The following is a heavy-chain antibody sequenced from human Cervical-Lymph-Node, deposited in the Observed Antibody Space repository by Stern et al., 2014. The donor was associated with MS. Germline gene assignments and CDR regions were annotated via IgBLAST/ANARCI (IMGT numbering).Heavy chain of an antibody. Sequence: VQLVQSGAEVKKPGSSVKVSCKASFRNYAVNWVRQAPGQGLEWMGGIIPMFGTPKYAQKFQGRVTITADGSTSTAYMELSSLRSEDTAVYYCARGWVAMGQYYYYGMDVWGQGTAVTVSS. CDR2: IIPMFGTP. CDR1: FRNYA. V-gene: IGHV1-69*01. J-gene: IGHJ6*02. CDR3: ARGWVAMGQYYYYGMDV. D-gene: IGHD5-18*01.